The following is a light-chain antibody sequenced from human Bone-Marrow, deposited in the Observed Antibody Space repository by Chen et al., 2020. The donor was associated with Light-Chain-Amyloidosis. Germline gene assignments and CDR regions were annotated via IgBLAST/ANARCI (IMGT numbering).Light chain of an antibody. CDR1: DLPTKY. Sequence: SSALTQPPSVSVSPAQTARLTCSGDDLPTKYAYWYQQKPGQAPVLVIHRDTERPSGISERFPGSSSGTTATLTISGVQAEDEADYHCQSADSSGTYEVIFGGGTKLTVL. J-gene: IGLJ2*01. V-gene: IGLV3-25*03. CDR3: QSADSSGTYEVI. CDR2: RDT.